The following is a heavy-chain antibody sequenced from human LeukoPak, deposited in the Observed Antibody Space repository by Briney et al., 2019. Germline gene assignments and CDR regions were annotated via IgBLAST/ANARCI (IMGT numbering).Heavy chain of an antibody. CDR2: INPNSGGT. CDR1: GYTFTGYF. J-gene: IGHJ4*02. CDR3: ARLGATTYDY. Sequence: ASVKVPCKASGYTFTGYFMHWVRQAPGQGLEWMGWINPNSGGTSYAQKFQGRVTMTSDTSINTAYMELSSLRSDDTAFYYCARLGATTYDYWGQGTLVTVSS. V-gene: IGHV1-2*02. D-gene: IGHD1-26*01.